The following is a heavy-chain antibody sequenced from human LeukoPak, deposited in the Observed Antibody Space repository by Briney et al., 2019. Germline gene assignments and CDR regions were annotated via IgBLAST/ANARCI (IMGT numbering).Heavy chain of an antibody. V-gene: IGHV1-69*05. J-gene: IGHJ4*02. CDR2: IIPIFGTA. CDR1: GGTFSSYA. D-gene: IGHD2-8*01. Sequence: SVKVSCKASGGTFSSYAISWVRQAPGQGLEWMGGIIPIFGTANYAQKFQGRVSMTRATSISTAYLELSSLTFEDTAVYYCARTPPKGVIDYWGQGTLVTVSS. CDR3: ARTPPKGVIDY.